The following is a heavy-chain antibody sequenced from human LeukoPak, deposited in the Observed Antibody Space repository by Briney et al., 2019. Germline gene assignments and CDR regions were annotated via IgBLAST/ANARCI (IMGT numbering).Heavy chain of an antibody. CDR2: IIPIFGAA. J-gene: IGHJ3*02. CDR3: ARAARTLFGVFIIAAFDI. Sequence: GASVKVSCKASGGTFSRYGINWVRQAPGQGLEWMGGIIPIFGAANYAQKSQGRVTITADTSTNTAYMELGSLRSEDAAVYYCARAARTLFGVFIIAAFDIWGQGTMVTVSS. CDR1: GGTFSRYG. V-gene: IGHV1-69*06. D-gene: IGHD3-3*01.